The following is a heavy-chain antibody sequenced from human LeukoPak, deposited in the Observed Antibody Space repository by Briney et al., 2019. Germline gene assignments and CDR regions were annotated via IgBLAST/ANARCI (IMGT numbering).Heavy chain of an antibody. Sequence: PGGSLRLSCAASGFTFSSYSMNWVRQAPGKGLEWVSYISSSSSTIYYADSVKGRFTISRDNAKNSLYLQMNSLRAEDTAVYYCAKDSGRVGAPDPAHYWGQGTLVTVSS. J-gene: IGHJ4*02. CDR3: AKDSGRVGAPDPAHY. CDR1: GFTFSSYS. V-gene: IGHV3-48*04. CDR2: ISSSSSTI. D-gene: IGHD1-26*01.